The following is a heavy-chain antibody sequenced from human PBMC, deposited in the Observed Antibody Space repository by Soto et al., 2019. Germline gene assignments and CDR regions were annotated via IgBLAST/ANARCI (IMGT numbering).Heavy chain of an antibody. D-gene: IGHD7-27*01. V-gene: IGHV4-34*01. CDR3: ARGWGRIFDY. J-gene: IGHJ4*02. Sequence: QVQLQQWGAGLLKPSETLSLTCAVYGGSFSGYYWGWIRQPPGKGLEWMGETNHSGSTNYNPSLNTRVTISVDTSKNPFSLKLTSETAADTAVYYCARGWGRIFDYWGQGTLVTVSS. CDR2: TNHSGST. CDR1: GGSFSGYY.